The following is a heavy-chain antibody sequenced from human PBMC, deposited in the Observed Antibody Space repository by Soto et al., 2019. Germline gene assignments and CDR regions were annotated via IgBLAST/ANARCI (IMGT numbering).Heavy chain of an antibody. V-gene: IGHV4-61*01. CDR3: ARGLTTSEFDY. Sequence: KTSETLSLTCTVSGGSVSSGSYYWSWIRQPPGKGLEWIGYIYYSGSTNYNPSLKSRVTISVDTSKNQFSLKLSSVTAADTAVYYCARGLTTSEFDYWGQGTLVTVSS. CDR2: IYYSGST. J-gene: IGHJ4*02. D-gene: IGHD4-4*01. CDR1: GGSVSSGSYY.